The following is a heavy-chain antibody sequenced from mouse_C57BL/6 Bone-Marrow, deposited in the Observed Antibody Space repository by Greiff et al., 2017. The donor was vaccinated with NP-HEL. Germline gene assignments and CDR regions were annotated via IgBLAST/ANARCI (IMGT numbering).Heavy chain of an antibody. J-gene: IGHJ3*01. CDR3: TRRRTGTGFAY. Sequence: VQLQQSGAELVRPGASVTLSCKASGYTFTDYEMHWVKQTPVHGLEWIGAIAPETGGTAYNQKFKGKAILTADKSSSTAYMELRSLTSEDSAVYYCTRRRTGTGFAYWGQGTLVTVSA. V-gene: IGHV1-15*01. CDR2: IAPETGGT. D-gene: IGHD4-1*01. CDR1: GYTFTDYE.